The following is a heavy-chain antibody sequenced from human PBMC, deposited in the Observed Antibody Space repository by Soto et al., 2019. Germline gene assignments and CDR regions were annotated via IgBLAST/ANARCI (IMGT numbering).Heavy chain of an antibody. CDR2: ISPNTGTT. J-gene: IGHJ6*02. D-gene: IGHD3-22*01. CDR1: GYTFNRYY. CDR3: ARASQMVIKPCYYAMDI. V-gene: IGHV1-2*02. Sequence: VKVSCKASGYTFNRYYMHWVRQAPGPGLEWLGWISPNTGTTRYAHKFQGRVTMTRDTSVSTAYMELSGLRSDDTAVYYCARASQMVIKPCYYAMDIWGQGTTVTVSS.